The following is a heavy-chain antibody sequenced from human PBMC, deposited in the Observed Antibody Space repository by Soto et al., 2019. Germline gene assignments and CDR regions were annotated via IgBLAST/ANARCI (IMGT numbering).Heavy chain of an antibody. V-gene: IGHV4-39*01. Sequence: SETLSLTCTVSGGSISSSSYFWGWIRQPPGKGLEWIGNIHYRGVTYYNASLKSRVTISVDTSKNQFSLKLSSVTAADSAVYSCARGIGSYFDSCGQGPLVTVSS. CDR1: GGSISSSSYF. CDR3: ARGIGSYFDS. CDR2: IHYRGVT. J-gene: IGHJ4*02. D-gene: IGHD5-12*01.